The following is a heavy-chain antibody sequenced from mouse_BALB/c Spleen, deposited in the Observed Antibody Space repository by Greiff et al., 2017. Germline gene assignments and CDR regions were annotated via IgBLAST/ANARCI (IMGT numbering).Heavy chain of an antibody. J-gene: IGHJ2*01. V-gene: IGHV5-6*01. D-gene: IGHD3-2*01. CDR2: ISSGGSYT. CDR3: ARRGDSSGYADY. CDR1: GFTFSSYG. Sequence: EVHLVESGGDLVKPGGSLKLSCAASGFTFSSYGMSWVRQTPDKRLEWVATISSGGSYTYYPDSVKGRFTISRDNAKNTLYLQMSSLKSEDTAMYYCARRGDSSGYADYWGQGTTLTVSS.